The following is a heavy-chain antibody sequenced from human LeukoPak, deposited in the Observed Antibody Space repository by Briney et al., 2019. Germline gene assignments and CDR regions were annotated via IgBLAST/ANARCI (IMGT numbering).Heavy chain of an antibody. CDR1: GYTFTSYS. V-gene: IGHV1-46*01. J-gene: IGHJ4*02. D-gene: IGHD2-15*01. CDR3: ARDVMVAAYYFDS. CDR2: INPSVGST. Sequence: GASVKVSCTASGYTFTSYSMHWVRQAPGQGLEWMGIINPSVGSTSYAQKFQGRVTMTRDTSTSTAYMELSSLRSDDTAVYYCARDVMVAAYYFDSWGQGTLVTVSS.